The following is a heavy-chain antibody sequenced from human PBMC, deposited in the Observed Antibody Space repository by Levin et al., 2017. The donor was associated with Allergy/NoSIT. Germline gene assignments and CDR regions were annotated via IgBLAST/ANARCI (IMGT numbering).Heavy chain of an antibody. CDR3: AIIYTISVVYYMDV. J-gene: IGHJ6*03. CDR1: GFTFSSYW. Sequence: PGGSLRLSCAASGFTFSSYWMHWVRQAPGKGLVWVSRINRDGSSTSYADSVKGRFTISRDNAKNTLYLQMNSLRAEDTAVYYCAIIYTISVVYYMDVWGKGTTVTVSS. D-gene: IGHD3-3*01. CDR2: INRDGSST. V-gene: IGHV3-74*01.